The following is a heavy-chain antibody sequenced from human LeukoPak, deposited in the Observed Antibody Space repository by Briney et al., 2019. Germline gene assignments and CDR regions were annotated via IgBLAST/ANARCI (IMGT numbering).Heavy chain of an antibody. CDR2: IYYSGST. V-gene: IGHV4-59*08. J-gene: IGHJ6*02. D-gene: IGHD1-26*01. Sequence: PSETLSPTCTVSGGSISSYYWSWIRQPPGKGLEWIGYIYYSGSTNYNPSLKSRVTISVDTSKNQFSLKLSSVTAADTAVYYCARLRRPIVGEDVWGQGTTVTVSS. CDR3: ARLRRPIVGEDV. CDR1: GGSISSYY.